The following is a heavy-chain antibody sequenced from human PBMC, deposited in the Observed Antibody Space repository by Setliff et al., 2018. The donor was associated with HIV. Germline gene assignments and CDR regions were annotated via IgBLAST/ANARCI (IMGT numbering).Heavy chain of an antibody. V-gene: IGHV4-59*08. D-gene: IGHD3-22*01. Sequence: SETLSLTCTVSGGSISNYYWSWIRQPPGKGLEWIGYIYYSGSTNYNPSLKNRVTISIDTSKNQFSLKLSSVTAADTAVYYCARRHYYDSSGRNLMDVWGKGTTVTVSS. CDR1: GGSISNYY. CDR2: IYYSGST. CDR3: ARRHYYDSSGRNLMDV. J-gene: IGHJ6*03.